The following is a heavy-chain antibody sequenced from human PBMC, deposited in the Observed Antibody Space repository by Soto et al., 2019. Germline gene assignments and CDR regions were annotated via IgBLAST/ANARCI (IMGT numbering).Heavy chain of an antibody. V-gene: IGHV5-10-1*01. CDR3: ARGGSDYYDSSGYYHAFDI. CDR2: IDPSDSYT. J-gene: IGHJ3*02. Sequence: GESLKISCKGSGYSFTSYWISWVRQMPGKGLEWMGRIDPSDSYTNYSPSFQGHVTVSADKSISTAYLQWSSLKASDTAMYYCARGGSDYYDSSGYYHAFDIWGQGTMVT. D-gene: IGHD3-22*01. CDR1: GYSFTSYW.